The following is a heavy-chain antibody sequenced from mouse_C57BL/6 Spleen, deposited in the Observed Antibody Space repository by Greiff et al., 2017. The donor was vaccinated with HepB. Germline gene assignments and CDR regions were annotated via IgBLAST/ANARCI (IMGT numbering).Heavy chain of an antibody. CDR3: ARQFYYYGTYYYAMDY. D-gene: IGHD1-1*01. CDR1: GFTFSDYY. J-gene: IGHJ4*01. Sequence: EVQGVESGGGLVQPGGSLKLSCAASGFTFSDYYMYWVRQTPEKRLEWVAYISNGGGSTYYPDTVKGRFTISRDNAKNTLYLQMSRLKSEDTAMYYCARQFYYYGTYYYAMDYWGQGTSVTVSS. V-gene: IGHV5-12*01. CDR2: ISNGGGST.